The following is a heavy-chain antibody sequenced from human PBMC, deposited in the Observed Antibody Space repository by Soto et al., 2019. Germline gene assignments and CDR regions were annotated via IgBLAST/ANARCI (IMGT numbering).Heavy chain of an antibody. CDR1: GGTFSSYT. J-gene: IGHJ1*01. Sequence: QVQLVQSGAEVMKPGSSVKVSCKASGGTFSSYTISWVRQSPGQGLEWMGRIIPILGIANYAQKFQGRVTITADKSTSTAYMELSSLRAEDTALYYCARDDGMGIAAAGRPYLRHWGQGNLVTVSS. CDR2: IIPILGIA. CDR3: ARDDGMGIAAAGRPYLRH. D-gene: IGHD6-13*01. V-gene: IGHV1-69*08.